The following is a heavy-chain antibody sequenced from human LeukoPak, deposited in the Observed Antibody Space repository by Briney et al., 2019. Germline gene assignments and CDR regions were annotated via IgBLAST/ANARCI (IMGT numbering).Heavy chain of an antibody. Sequence: PGGSLRLSCAASGFTFDDYAMHRVRQAPGKGLEWVSGISWNSGSIGYADSVKGRFTISRDNAKNSLYLQMNSLRAEDTALYYCAPRLWGIAAAGTGESDYWGQGTLVTVSS. CDR3: APRLWGIAAAGTGESDY. J-gene: IGHJ4*02. CDR2: ISWNSGSI. D-gene: IGHD6-13*01. CDR1: GFTFDDYA. V-gene: IGHV3-9*01.